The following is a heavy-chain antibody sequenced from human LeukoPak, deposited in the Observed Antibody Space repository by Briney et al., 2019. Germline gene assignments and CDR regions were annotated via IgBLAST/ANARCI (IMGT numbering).Heavy chain of an antibody. D-gene: IGHD6-13*01. CDR3: ARAGYSSSWYDFVY. CDR1: GGSISSSSYY. Sequence: SETLSLTCTVSGGSISSSSYYWGWIRQPPGKGLEWIGSIYYSGSTYYNPSPKSRVTISVDTSKNQFSLKLSSVTAADTAVYYCARAGYSSSWYDFVYWGQGTLVTVSS. J-gene: IGHJ4*02. V-gene: IGHV4-39*07. CDR2: IYYSGST.